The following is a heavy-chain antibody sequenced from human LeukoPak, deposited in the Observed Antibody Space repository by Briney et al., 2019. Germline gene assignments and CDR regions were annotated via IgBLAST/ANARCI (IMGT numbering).Heavy chain of an antibody. CDR3: ARGMATVNYYYMDV. V-gene: IGHV3-74*01. D-gene: IGHD5-24*01. Sequence: GGSLRLSCAASGFTFSSYWMHWVRQAPGKGLVWVSRINSDGSSTSYADSVKGRFTISRDNAKNILYLQMSSLRAEDTAVYYCARGMATVNYYYMDVWGKGTTVTVSS. CDR1: GFTFSSYW. CDR2: INSDGSST. J-gene: IGHJ6*03.